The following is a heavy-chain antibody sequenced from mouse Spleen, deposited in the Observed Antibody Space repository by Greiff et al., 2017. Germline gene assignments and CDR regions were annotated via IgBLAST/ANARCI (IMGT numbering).Heavy chain of an antibody. Sequence: QVQLQQPGAELVMPGASVKLSCKASGYTFTSYWMHWVKQRPGQGLEWIGEIDPSDSYTNYNQKFKGKATLTVDKSSSTAYMQLSSLTSEDSAVYYCAREVGAYWGQGTLVTVSA. V-gene: IGHV1-69*01. CDR1: GYTFTSYW. J-gene: IGHJ3*01. D-gene: IGHD1-1*01. CDR3: AREVGAY. CDR2: IDPSDSYT.